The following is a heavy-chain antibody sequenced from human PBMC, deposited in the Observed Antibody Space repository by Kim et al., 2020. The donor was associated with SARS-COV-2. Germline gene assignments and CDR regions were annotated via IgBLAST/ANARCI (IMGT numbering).Heavy chain of an antibody. D-gene: IGHD6-19*01. CDR3: ARDDAGWVLYYGMDV. J-gene: IGHJ6*02. V-gene: IGHV3-33*01. Sequence: GGSLRLSCAASGFTFSSYGMHWVRQAPGKGLEWVAVIWYDGSNKYYADSVKGRFTISRDNSKNTLYLQMNSLRAEDTAVYYCARDDAGWVLYYGMDVWGQGTTVTVSS. CDR1: GFTFSSYG. CDR2: IWYDGSNK.